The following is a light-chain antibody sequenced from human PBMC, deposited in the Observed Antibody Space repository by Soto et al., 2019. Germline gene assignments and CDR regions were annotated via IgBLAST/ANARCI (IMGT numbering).Light chain of an antibody. V-gene: IGKV3-20*01. CDR2: DAS. CDR1: QSVSNTH. Sequence: EIVLTQSPGALSLSPGESATLSCRASQSVSNTHVAWYQQRPGQAPRLLIYDASRRDIGVPDRFSGSGSGTDFTLTISGLEPENFAVYFCHQYEKYSTFGHGTKVDVK. CDR3: HQYEKYST. J-gene: IGKJ1*01.